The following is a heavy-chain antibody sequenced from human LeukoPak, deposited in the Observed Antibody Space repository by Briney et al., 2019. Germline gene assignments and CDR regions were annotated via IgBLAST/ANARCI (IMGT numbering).Heavy chain of an antibody. CDR2: IYTSGST. D-gene: IGHD6-13*01. Sequence: SQTLSLTCTVSGGSISSGSYYWSWIRQPAGKGLEWIGRIYTSGSTNYNPSLKSRVTISVDTSKNQFSLKLSSVTAADTAVYYCASLTAAGLDAFDIWGQGTMVTVSS. V-gene: IGHV4-61*02. J-gene: IGHJ3*02. CDR3: ASLTAAGLDAFDI. CDR1: GGSISSGSYY.